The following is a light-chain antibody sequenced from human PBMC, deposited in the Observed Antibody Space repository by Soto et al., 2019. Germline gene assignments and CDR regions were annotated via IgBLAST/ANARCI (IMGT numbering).Light chain of an antibody. Sequence: QSVLTQPPSASGTPGQRVTISCSGSSSNIGNNHVYWYQQLAGTAPKLLMSETNQRPSGVPNRFTASKYGSSASLAISGRRSEDEAAYYCAAWDGGLSRPLFGGGTQLTVL. CDR2: ETN. V-gene: IGLV1-47*01. J-gene: IGLJ3*02. CDR1: SSNIGNNH. CDR3: AAWDGGLSRPL.